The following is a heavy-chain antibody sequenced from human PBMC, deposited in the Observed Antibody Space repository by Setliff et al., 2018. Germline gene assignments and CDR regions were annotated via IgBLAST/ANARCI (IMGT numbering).Heavy chain of an antibody. Sequence: SETLSLTCAVYGGSFNSYYWSWIRQPPGKGLEWIGEINQSGSTNYNPSLKSRVTISVDTSKNQFSLKLSSVTAADTAVYYCASRATYYNFWSGYYLYWGQGTLVTVSS. CDR3: ASRATYYNFWSGYYLY. V-gene: IGHV4-34*01. J-gene: IGHJ4*02. CDR1: GGSFNSYY. CDR2: INQSGST. D-gene: IGHD3-3*01.